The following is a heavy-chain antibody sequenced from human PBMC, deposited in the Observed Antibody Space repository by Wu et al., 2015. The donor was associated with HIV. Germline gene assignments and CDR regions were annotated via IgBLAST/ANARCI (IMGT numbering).Heavy chain of an antibody. D-gene: IGHD6-13*01. CDR2: IIPLSGTI. J-gene: IGHJ3*02. CDR3: ARDGPTKQQLVRPSGAFDI. V-gene: IGHV1-69*12. Sequence: QVQLVQSGPEVRRPGSSVRVSCRTLGGTFDKFTINWVRQAPGQGLEWVGGIIPLSGTINYSQMFKTKVTITADESTATAYMELSSLRSEDTAVYYCARDGPTKQQLVRPSGAFDIWGQGTMVTVSS. CDR1: GGTFDKFT.